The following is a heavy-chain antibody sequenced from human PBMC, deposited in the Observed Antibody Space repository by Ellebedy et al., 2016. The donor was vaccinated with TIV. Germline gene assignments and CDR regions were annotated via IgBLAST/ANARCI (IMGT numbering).Heavy chain of an antibody. Sequence: GESLKISXAASGVTVSNNYMTWVRQAPGKGLELVSLIYSGGSTYYADSVKGRFTISRDNSKNTLYLQMNSLRAEDTAVYYCAKAIRVGATSLYFDYWGQGTLVTVSS. CDR2: IYSGGST. D-gene: IGHD1-26*01. V-gene: IGHV3-53*01. J-gene: IGHJ4*02. CDR3: AKAIRVGATSLYFDY. CDR1: GVTVSNNY.